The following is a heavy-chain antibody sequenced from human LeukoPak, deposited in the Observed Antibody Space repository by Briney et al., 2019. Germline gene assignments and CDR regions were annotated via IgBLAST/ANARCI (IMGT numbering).Heavy chain of an antibody. CDR2: ISGSGGST. Sequence: GGSLRLSCAASGFTFSSYAMSWVRQAPGKGLEWVSAISGSGGSTYYADSVKGRFTISRDNSKNTLYLQMNSLRAEDTAVYYCAKENGYCSGGSCYSPPTSFDYWGQGTLVTVSS. CDR3: AKENGYCSGGSCYSPPTSFDY. D-gene: IGHD2-15*01. CDR1: GFTFSSYA. J-gene: IGHJ4*02. V-gene: IGHV3-23*01.